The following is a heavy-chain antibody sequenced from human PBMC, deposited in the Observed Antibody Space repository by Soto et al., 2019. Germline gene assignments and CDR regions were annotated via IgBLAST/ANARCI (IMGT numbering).Heavy chain of an antibody. J-gene: IGHJ4*02. Sequence: EVQLLESGGGLVQPGGSLRLSCAASGFTFSSYAMSWVRQAPGKGLEWVSSISSSSSYIYYADSVKGRFTISRDNAKNSLYLQMNSLRAEDTAVYYCAREGRAFDYWGQGTLVTVSS. V-gene: IGHV3-21*01. CDR2: ISSSSSYI. D-gene: IGHD3-10*01. CDR1: GFTFSSYA. CDR3: AREGRAFDY.